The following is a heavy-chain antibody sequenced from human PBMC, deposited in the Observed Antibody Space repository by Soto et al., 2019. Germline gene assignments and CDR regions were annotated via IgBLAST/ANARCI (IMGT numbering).Heavy chain of an antibody. CDR3: ARQYCSSTSCYREDAFDI. D-gene: IGHD2-2*02. CDR2: IYPSDSDT. J-gene: IGHJ3*02. Sequence: GESLKISCKGSGYNFAGYWIAWVRQMPGKGLELMGIIYPSDSDTRYRPSFQGQVTISADKSISSAYLQWSSLKASDTAMYYCARQYCSSTSCYREDAFDIWGQGTMVTVSS. V-gene: IGHV5-51*01. CDR1: GYNFAGYW.